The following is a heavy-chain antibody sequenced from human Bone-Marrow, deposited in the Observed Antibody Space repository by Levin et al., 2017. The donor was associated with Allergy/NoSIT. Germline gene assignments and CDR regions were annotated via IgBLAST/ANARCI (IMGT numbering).Heavy chain of an antibody. Sequence: EASVKVSCKASGYTFTNHAIHWVRQAPGQGLEWMGWIYAGNGNTKYSQKFQGRVTITMDTSASTAYMELSSLRSEDTAVFHCARGHTYGELDYWGQGILVTVSS. V-gene: IGHV1-3*01. CDR1: GYTFTNHA. CDR2: IYAGNGNT. D-gene: IGHD5-18*01. CDR3: ARGHTYGELDY. J-gene: IGHJ4*02.